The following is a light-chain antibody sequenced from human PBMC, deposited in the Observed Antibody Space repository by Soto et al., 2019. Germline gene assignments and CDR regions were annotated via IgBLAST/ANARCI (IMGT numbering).Light chain of an antibody. J-gene: IGLJ3*02. V-gene: IGLV2-14*03. CDR3: SSYTNKDTLL. Sequence: QSALTQPASVSGSPGQSITISCTGTSSDVGGYDHVSWYQQHPGKAPKLIIYDVTVRPSGISPRLSGSKSDNTASLAVSGLQPEDEADYYCSSYTNKDTLLFGGGTKLPVL. CDR2: DVT. CDR1: SSDVGGYDH.